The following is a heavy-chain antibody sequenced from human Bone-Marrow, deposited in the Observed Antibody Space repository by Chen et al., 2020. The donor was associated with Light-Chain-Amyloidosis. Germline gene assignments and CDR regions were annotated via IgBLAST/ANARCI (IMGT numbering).Heavy chain of an antibody. CDR2: IYPDDSDA. D-gene: IGHD5-12*01. J-gene: IGHJ4*02. V-gene: IGHV5-51*01. CDR3: ARRRDGYNFDY. Sequence: EVQLEQPGQEGKKPGESLRTSCKGSGYTFPNYWIGWVRQMPGKGLEWMGVIYPDDSDARYSPSFEGQVTISADKSITTAYLQWRSLKASDTAMYYCARRRDGYNFDYWGQGTLVTVSS. CDR1: GYTFPNYW.